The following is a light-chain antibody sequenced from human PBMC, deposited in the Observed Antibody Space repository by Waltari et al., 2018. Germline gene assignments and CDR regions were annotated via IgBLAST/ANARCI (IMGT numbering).Light chain of an antibody. CDR2: SAS. CDR1: QSVEGY. Sequence: DIQMTQSPPSLSASVGDRVTITCRASQSVEGYLNWYQQRPGSAPTLMIYSASALQRGVSSRFSGSGFGTEFSLTINCLQPEDFATYFCQQSATIPNTFGQGTRVQI. V-gene: IGKV1-39*01. CDR3: QQSATIPNT. J-gene: IGKJ2*01.